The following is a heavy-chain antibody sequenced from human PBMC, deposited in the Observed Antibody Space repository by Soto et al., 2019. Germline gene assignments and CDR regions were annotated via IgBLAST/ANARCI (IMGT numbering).Heavy chain of an antibody. CDR2: IYDDGSA. D-gene: IGHD2-15*01. J-gene: IGHJ5*02. Sequence: ETLSLSFTVSGGSISSSYWRWIRQPPGKGLEWLAYIYDDGSANYNPSLKSRATISLDMSKNQFSQKLTAVTAAVTAVYYCARDKYCSGGSCRKNWFDPWGQGTLVTVSS. CDR3: ARDKYCSGGSCRKNWFDP. V-gene: IGHV4-59*01. CDR1: GGSISSSY.